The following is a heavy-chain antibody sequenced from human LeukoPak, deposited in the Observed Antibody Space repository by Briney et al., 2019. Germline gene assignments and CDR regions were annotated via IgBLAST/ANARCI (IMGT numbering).Heavy chain of an antibody. J-gene: IGHJ4*02. Sequence: PSETLSLTCTVSGGSISSYYWSWIRQPPGKGLEWIGYIYYSGSTNYNPSLKSRVTISVDTSKNQFSLKLSSVTAADTAVYHCARDPGDYYFDYWGQGALVTVSS. CDR3: ARDPGDYYFDY. V-gene: IGHV4-59*01. CDR2: IYYSGST. D-gene: IGHD7-27*01. CDR1: GGSISSYY.